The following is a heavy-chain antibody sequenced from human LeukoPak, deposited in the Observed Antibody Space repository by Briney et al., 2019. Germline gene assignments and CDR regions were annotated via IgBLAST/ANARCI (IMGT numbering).Heavy chain of an antibody. Sequence: SETLSLTCTVSGGSISSSSYYWGWIRQPPGKGLEWIGSIYYSGSTYYNPSLKSRVTISVDTSKNQFSLKLSSVTAADTAVYYCARGHQVLRFLEWSLNWFDPWGQGTLVTVSS. J-gene: IGHJ5*02. CDR2: IYYSGST. CDR1: GGSISSSSYY. CDR3: ARGHQVLRFLEWSLNWFDP. V-gene: IGHV4-39*01. D-gene: IGHD3-3*01.